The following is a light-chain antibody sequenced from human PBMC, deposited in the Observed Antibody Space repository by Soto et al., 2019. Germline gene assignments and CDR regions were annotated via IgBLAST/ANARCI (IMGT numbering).Light chain of an antibody. J-gene: IGKJ2*01. Sequence: EIVLTQSPGTLSLSPGERATLSCRASRSVSSNYLAWYQQKPGQTPRLLIYGASTRATGIPDRFSGSGSRTDFTLTISRLEPEDFAVYYCQQHAGLPYTFGQGTKLEIK. CDR3: QQHAGLPYT. V-gene: IGKV3-20*01. CDR2: GAS. CDR1: RSVSSNY.